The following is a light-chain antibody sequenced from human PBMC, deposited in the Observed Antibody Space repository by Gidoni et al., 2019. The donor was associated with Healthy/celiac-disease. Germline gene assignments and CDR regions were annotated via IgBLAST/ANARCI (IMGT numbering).Light chain of an antibody. J-gene: IGKJ4*01. CDR2: DAS. Sequence: DIQMTQSPSSLSASVGDRVTITCQAGQDISKYLNWYHQKPGKAPKLLIYDASNLETGVPSRFSGSGSGTDFTFTISSLQPEDVATYYCQQYDNRPLTFGGGTKVEIK. V-gene: IGKV1-33*01. CDR3: QQYDNRPLT. CDR1: QDISKY.